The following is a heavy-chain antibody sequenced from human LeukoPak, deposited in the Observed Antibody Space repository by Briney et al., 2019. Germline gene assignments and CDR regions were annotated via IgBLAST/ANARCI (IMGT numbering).Heavy chain of an antibody. D-gene: IGHD3-22*01. CDR1: GGSFSGYY. J-gene: IGHJ6*02. V-gene: IGHV4-34*01. Sequence: SETLSLTCAVYGGSFSGYYWSWIRQPPGKGLEWSGEINHSGSTNYNPSLKSRVTISVDTSKNQFSLKLSSVTAADTAVYYCARGRYDSSGYHQKTYGMDVWGQGTTVTVSS. CDR3: ARGRYDSSGYHQKTYGMDV. CDR2: INHSGST.